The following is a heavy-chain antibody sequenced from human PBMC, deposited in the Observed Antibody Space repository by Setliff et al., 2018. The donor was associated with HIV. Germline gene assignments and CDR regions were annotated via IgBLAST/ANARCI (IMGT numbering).Heavy chain of an antibody. CDR2: IYYSGST. CDR3: ARHFGWLPREIDY. J-gene: IGHJ4*02. Sequence: SETLSLTCTVSGGSISSSSHYWGWIRQSPGKGLEWIGSIYYSGSTYYTPSLKSRVTISVDTSKNQFSLKLSSVTAADTAVYYCARHFGWLPREIDYWGQGTLVTVSS. V-gene: IGHV4-39*01. CDR1: GGSISSSSHY. D-gene: IGHD5-12*01.